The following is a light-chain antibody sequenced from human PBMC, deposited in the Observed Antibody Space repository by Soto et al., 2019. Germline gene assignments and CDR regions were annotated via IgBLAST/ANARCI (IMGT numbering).Light chain of an antibody. CDR3: QHYNNWPPLFT. J-gene: IGKJ3*01. CDR2: AAS. V-gene: IGKV3-15*01. CDR1: QSVSSSY. Sequence: EIGLSQSPWTLSLSPRERATLSCRASQSVSSSYLAWYQHKPGQAPRLLIYAASTRATGIPARFSGSGSGTEFTLTINSLQSEDFAVYYCQHYNNWPPLFTFGPGTKVDIK.